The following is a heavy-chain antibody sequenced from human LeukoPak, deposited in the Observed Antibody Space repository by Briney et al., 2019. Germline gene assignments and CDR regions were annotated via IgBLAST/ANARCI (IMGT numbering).Heavy chain of an antibody. Sequence: SQTLSLTCAIPGDSVSSNSAAWNWIRQSPSGGLEWLGRTYYRSKWYNDYAVSVKSRITINPDTSKNQFSLQLNSVTPEDTAVYYCARDRLGLPLWYYGMDVWGQGTTVTVSS. J-gene: IGHJ6*02. CDR2: TYYRSKWYN. CDR1: GDSVSSNSAA. V-gene: IGHV6-1*01. D-gene: IGHD7-27*01. CDR3: ARDRLGLPLWYYGMDV.